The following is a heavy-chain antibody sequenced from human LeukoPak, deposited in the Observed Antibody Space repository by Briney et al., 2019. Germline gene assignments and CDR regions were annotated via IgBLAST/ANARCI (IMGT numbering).Heavy chain of an antibody. J-gene: IGHJ4*02. CDR1: GFTFSNAW. CDR2: IKSKTDGGTT. D-gene: IGHD3-10*01. CDR3: TTVIKKRFGESHPDY. Sequence: GGSLRLPCAASGFTFSNAWMSWVRQAPGKGLEWVGRIKSKTDGGTTDYAAPVKGRFTISRDDSKNTLYLQMNSLKTEDTAVYYCTTVIKKRFGESHPDYWGQGTLVTVSS. V-gene: IGHV3-15*01.